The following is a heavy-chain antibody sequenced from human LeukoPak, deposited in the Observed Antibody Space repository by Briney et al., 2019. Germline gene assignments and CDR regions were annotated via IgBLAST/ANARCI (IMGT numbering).Heavy chain of an antibody. D-gene: IGHD3-22*01. V-gene: IGHV3-23*01. CDR1: GITLSNYG. CDR2: ISGSGGGT. J-gene: IGHJ4*02. Sequence: GGSLRLSCAVSGITLSNYGMSWVRQASGKGLEWVAGISGSGGGTNYADSVKGRFTISRDNPKNTLYLQMNSLGAEDTAVYFCAKRGVVIRVILVGFHKEAYYFDSWGQGALVTVSS. CDR3: AKRGVVIRVILVGFHKEAYYFDS.